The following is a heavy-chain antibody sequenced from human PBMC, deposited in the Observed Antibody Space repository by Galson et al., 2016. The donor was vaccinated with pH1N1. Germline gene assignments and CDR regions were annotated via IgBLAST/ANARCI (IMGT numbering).Heavy chain of an antibody. CDR3: ARGVIDYDFRSGYQDHAAFAI. CDR2: TYYRSKWYN. CDR1: GDSVSSNSAT. V-gene: IGHV6-1*01. D-gene: IGHD3-3*01. J-gene: IGHJ3*02. Sequence: CAISGDSVSSNSATWNWIRPSPSRGLEWLGRTYYRSKWYNDYAESVKSRIIISPDTSKNQLSLQLNSVTPADTAVYYCARGVIDYDFRSGYQDHAAFAIWGQGTMVIVSS.